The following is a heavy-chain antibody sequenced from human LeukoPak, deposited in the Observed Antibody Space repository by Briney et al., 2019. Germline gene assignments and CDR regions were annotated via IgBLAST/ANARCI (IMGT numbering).Heavy chain of an antibody. D-gene: IGHD3-22*01. CDR1: GGTFSSYA. V-gene: IGHV1-69*04. CDR3: ARERYYDSSGYWYYFDY. CDR2: IIPILGIA. Sequence: SVKVSCKASGGTFSSYAISWVRQAPGQGLEWMGRIIPILGIANYAQKFQGRVTITANKSTSTAYMELSSLRSEDTAVYYCARERYYDSSGYWYYFDYWGQGTLVTVSS. J-gene: IGHJ4*02.